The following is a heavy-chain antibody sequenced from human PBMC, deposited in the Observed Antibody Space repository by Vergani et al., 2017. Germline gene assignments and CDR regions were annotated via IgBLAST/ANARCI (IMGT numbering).Heavy chain of an antibody. J-gene: IGHJ3*02. D-gene: IGHD2-2*01. V-gene: IGHV3-48*03. CDR1: GFTFSSYA. CDR2: ISSSGSTI. Sequence: EVQLLESGGGLVQPGGSLRLSCAASGFTFSSYAMSWVRQAPGKGLEWVSYISSSGSTIYYADSVKGRFTISRDNAKNSLYLQMNSLRAEDTAVYYCARQGYCSSTSCVPGELYAFDIWGQGTMVTVSS. CDR3: ARQGYCSSTSCVPGELYAFDI.